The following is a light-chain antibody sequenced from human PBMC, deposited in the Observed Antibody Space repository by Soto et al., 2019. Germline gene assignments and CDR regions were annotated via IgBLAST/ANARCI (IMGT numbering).Light chain of an antibody. V-gene: IGKV3D-15*01. Sequence: EIVMTQSPATLSVSPGDRATLSCRASQSVDNDLAWYQQKPGQPPRLLIYDASTRATGIPARFSGSQSGTEFTLTISSLLSEDFAVYYCHYHDSSPEFAFGPGTKVDIK. CDR1: QSVDND. CDR2: DAS. CDR3: HYHDSSPEFA. J-gene: IGKJ3*01.